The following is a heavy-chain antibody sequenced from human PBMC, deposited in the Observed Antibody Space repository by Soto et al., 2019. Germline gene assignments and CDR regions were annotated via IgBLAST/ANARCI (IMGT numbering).Heavy chain of an antibody. J-gene: IGHJ6*02. CDR1: GYTFTGYY. CDR3: AREVSSRNVGTNYYYGMDV. Sequence: GASVKVSCKASGYTFTGYYMHWVRQAPGQGLEWMGWINPNSGGTNYAQKFQGWVTMTRDTSISTAYMELSRLRSDDTAVYYCAREVSSRNVGTNYYYGMDVWGQGTTVTVS. V-gene: IGHV1-2*04. D-gene: IGHD6-13*01. CDR2: INPNSGGT.